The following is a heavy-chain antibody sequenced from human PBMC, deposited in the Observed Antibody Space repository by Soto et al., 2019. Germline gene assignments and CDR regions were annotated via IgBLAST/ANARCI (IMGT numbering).Heavy chain of an antibody. CDR2: IKSKNNGGTT. CDR1: GFTFTNAW. CDR3: SGAESPDTAYFSLY. V-gene: IGHV3-15*01. D-gene: IGHD1-26*01. Sequence: GGSLRLSCAASGFTFTNAWMSWVRQAPGKGLEWVGRIKSKNNGGTTDYAAPVKGRFTISRDDSKNTVYLQMNSLNIEDSAVYYCSGAESPDTAYFSLYWGQGTPVTVSS. J-gene: IGHJ4*02.